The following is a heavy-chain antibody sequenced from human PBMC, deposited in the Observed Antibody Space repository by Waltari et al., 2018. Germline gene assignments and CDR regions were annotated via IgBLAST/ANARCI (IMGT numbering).Heavy chain of an antibody. Sequence: QVQLQESGPGLVKPSETLSLTCAVSGYSISSGYYWGWIRQPPGKGLEWIGSIYHSGSTYYNPSLKSRVTISVDTSKNQLSLKLSSVTAADTAVYYCARVGKARGYSYGYRFDLDVWGQGTTVTVSS. CDR3: ARVGKARGYSYGYRFDLDV. J-gene: IGHJ6*02. CDR2: IYHSGST. CDR1: GYSISSGYY. V-gene: IGHV4-38-2*01. D-gene: IGHD5-18*01.